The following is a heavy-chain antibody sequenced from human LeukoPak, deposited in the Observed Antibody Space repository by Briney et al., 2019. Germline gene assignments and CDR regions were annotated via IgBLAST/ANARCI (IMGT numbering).Heavy chain of an antibody. CDR2: ISGSGGST. D-gene: IGHD2-2*02. J-gene: IGHJ6*02. CDR3: AVVPAAILGYYYYGMDV. CDR1: GFTFSSYA. V-gene: IGHV3-23*01. Sequence: GGSLRLPCAASGFTFSSYAMSWVRQAPGKGLEWVSAISGSGGSTYYADSVKGRFTISRDNSKNTLYLQMNSLRAEDTAVYYCAVVPAAILGYYYYGMDVWGQGTTVTVSS.